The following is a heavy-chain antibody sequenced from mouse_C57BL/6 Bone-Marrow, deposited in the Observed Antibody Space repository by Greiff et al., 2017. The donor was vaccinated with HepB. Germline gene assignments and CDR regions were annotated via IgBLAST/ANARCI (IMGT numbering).Heavy chain of an antibody. CDR2: ISYSGST. CDR3: ARGLITTVVAPDYFDY. V-gene: IGHV3-1*01. J-gene: IGHJ2*01. D-gene: IGHD1-1*01. CDR1: GYSITSGYD. Sequence: EVKVVESGPGMVKPSQSLSLTCTVTGYSITSGYDWHWIRHFPGNKLEWMGYISYSGSTNYNPSLKSRISITHDTSKNHFFLKLNSVTTEDTATYYCARGLITTVVAPDYFDYWGQGTTLTVSS.